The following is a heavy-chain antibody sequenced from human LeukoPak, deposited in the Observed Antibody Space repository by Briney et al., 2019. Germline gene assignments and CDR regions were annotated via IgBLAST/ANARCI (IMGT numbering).Heavy chain of an antibody. CDR3: AKRIAARTPYYFDY. J-gene: IGHJ4*02. D-gene: IGHD6-6*01. CDR1: GFTFSSNP. V-gene: IGHV3-23*01. Sequence: GGSLRLSCAASGFTFSSNPMSWVRQAPGKGLEWVSGISYGGGSTYYADSVKGRFTISRDNSKNTLYLQMNSLRSEDTAVYYCAKRIAARTPYYFDYWAREPWSPSPQ. CDR2: ISYGGGST.